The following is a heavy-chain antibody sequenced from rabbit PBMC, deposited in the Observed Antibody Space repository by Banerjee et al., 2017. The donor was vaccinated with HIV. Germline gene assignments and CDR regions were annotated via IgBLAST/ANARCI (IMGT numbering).Heavy chain of an antibody. J-gene: IGHJ4*01. CDR1: GFSFSSSYY. D-gene: IGHD7-1*01. Sequence: QEQLVESGGGLVQPGASLTLTCTASGFSFSSSYYMCWVRQAPGKGLEWIACIYAGSSGSTYYASWAKGRFTITRSTSLNTVTLQLNSLTVADTATYFCARDLVGRWYPVDLWGPGTLVTVS. CDR3: ARDLVGRWYPVDL. V-gene: IGHV1S45*01. CDR2: IYAGSSGST.